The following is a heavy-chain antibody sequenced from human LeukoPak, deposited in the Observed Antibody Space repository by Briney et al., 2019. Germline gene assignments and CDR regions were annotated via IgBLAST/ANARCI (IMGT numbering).Heavy chain of an antibody. CDR1: GFTFSSYS. CDR3: ARNPAAGLHQVDGPTNWFDP. J-gene: IGHJ5*02. CDR2: ISSSSSYI. V-gene: IGHV3-21*01. D-gene: IGHD5-18*01. Sequence: PGGSLRLSCAASGFTFSSYSMNWVRQAPGKGLEWVSSISSSSSYIYYADSVKGRFTISRDNAKNSLYLQMNSLRAEDTAVYYCARNPAAGLHQVDGPTNWFDPWGQGTLVTVSS.